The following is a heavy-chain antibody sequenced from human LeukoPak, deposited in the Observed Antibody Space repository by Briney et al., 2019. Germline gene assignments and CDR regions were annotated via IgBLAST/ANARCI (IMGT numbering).Heavy chain of an antibody. CDR2: ISGSGGRT. J-gene: IGHJ3*02. CDR1: GFTFSSFG. V-gene: IGHV3-23*01. Sequence: GGSLRLSFAASGFTFSSFGMIRVPQAPGKGREGGSTISGSGGRTDYADSVKGRCTISRDNSKNTLYLQMNSMRAEDTAVYYWSNPFGDYVLAAFDTWGEGTMVSVSS. D-gene: IGHD3-16*01. CDR3: SNPFGDYVLAAFDT.